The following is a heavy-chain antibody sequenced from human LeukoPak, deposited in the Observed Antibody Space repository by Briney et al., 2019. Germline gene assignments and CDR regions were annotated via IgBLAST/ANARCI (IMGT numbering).Heavy chain of an antibody. V-gene: IGHV4-38-2*02. J-gene: IGHJ4*02. Sequence: SETLSLTCTVSGYSISTGYYWDWIRQPPGKGLEWIGTFYHGGSTYYNPSLKSRVTISVDTSKNQFSLNLTSVTAADTAVYYCVRDPSSVGPRDYWGQGSLVTVSS. CDR2: FYHGGST. CDR3: VRDPSSVGPRDY. CDR1: GYSISTGYY. D-gene: IGHD2-15*01.